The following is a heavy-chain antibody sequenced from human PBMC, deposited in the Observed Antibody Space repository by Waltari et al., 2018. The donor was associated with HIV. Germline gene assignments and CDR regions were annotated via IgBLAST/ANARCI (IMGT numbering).Heavy chain of an antibody. Sequence: EVQLVESGGGLVKPGGSLGLSGAASGFIVTDAWMTWVRQAPGKGLEWVGRIKRNSDGGTIDYAAPVKGRFTILRDDSKNTLHLQMNNLKTEDTAVYYCTASGVWGQGTTVTVSS. J-gene: IGHJ6*02. CDR1: GFIVTDAW. CDR3: TASGV. V-gene: IGHV3-15*01. CDR2: IKRNSDGGTI. D-gene: IGHD3-10*01.